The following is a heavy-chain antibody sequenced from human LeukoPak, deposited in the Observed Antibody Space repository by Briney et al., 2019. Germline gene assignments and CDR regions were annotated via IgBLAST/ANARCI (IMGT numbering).Heavy chain of an antibody. CDR2: IYPGDSDT. J-gene: IGHJ4*02. CDR1: GNSFSTNW. Sequence: GESLKISCRASGNSFSTNWIGWVRQMPGKGLVWMGVIYPGDSDTRYSPSFQGQVTMSADKSISTAYLQWSSLKASDTAMYYCARQTSYSSGWYIDYWGQGTLVTVSS. V-gene: IGHV5-51*01. D-gene: IGHD6-19*01. CDR3: ARQTSYSSGWYIDY.